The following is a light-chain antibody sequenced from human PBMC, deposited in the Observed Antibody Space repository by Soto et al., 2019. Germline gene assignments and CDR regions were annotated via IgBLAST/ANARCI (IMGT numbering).Light chain of an antibody. Sequence: EIVLTQSPGTLSLSPGERATLSCRASQSVSSSYLAWYQQKPGQAPRLLIYGASSRATGIPDRFSGSGSGTDFTLTISRLEPEDFAVYYCQQHGPLGFTFGPGTKVDIK. V-gene: IGKV3-20*01. CDR1: QSVSSSY. J-gene: IGKJ3*01. CDR2: GAS. CDR3: QQHGPLGFT.